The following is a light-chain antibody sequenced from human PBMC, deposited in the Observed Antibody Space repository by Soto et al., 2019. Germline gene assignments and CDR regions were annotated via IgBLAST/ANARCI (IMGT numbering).Light chain of an antibody. CDR2: DAA. Sequence: EIVLTQSPGTLSLFPGERATLSCRVSQSVSDFLAWYQQKPGQAPRLLIYDAAKRAPGIPARFSGSGSGTDFTLTISSLEPEDSAVYYCQQRSNWPIFTFGPGTKV. CDR1: QSVSDF. V-gene: IGKV3-11*01. J-gene: IGKJ3*01. CDR3: QQRSNWPIFT.